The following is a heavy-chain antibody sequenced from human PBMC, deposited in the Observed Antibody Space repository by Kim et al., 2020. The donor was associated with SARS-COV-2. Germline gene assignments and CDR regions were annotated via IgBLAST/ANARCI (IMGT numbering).Heavy chain of an antibody. J-gene: IGHJ4*02. Sequence: GGSLRLSCAASGFTFSGSAMHWVRQASGKGLEWVGRIRSKANSYATAYAASVKGRFTISRDDSKNTAYLQMNSLKTEDTAVYYCTTLRYFDWLLCYFDYWGQGTLVTVSS. CDR1: GFTFSGSA. V-gene: IGHV3-73*01. CDR3: TTLRYFDWLLCYFDY. CDR2: IRSKANSYAT. D-gene: IGHD3-9*01.